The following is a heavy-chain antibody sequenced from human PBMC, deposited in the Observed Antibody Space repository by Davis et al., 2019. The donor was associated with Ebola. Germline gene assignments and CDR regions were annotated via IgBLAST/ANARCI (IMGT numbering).Heavy chain of an antibody. D-gene: IGHD3-16*01. Sequence: PGGSLTLSCSTSGFTFGDYAMSWFRQTPGKGLECVGFITSQIFGATTEYAASVKGRFSISRDDSKSIAYLQMNSLKTEDTGVYYCSRDAEQKEWAYAIRLGLDYWGQGTLVTVSS. CDR2: ITSQIFGATT. J-gene: IGHJ4*02. CDR3: SRDAEQKEWAYAIRLGLDY. V-gene: IGHV3-49*03. CDR1: GFTFGDYA.